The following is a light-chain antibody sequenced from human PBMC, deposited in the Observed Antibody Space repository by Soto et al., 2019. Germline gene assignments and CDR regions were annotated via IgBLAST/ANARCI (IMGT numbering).Light chain of an antibody. V-gene: IGLV1-47*01. Sequence: QSVLTQPPSASGTPGQRVTISCSGSSSNVGSNYVYWYQQLPGTAPKLLIYRNNQRPSGVPDRFSGSKSGTSVSLAISGLRSEDEADYYCAAWDDSLSGFFVFGTGTKVTV. CDR3: AAWDDSLSGFFV. CDR1: SSNVGSNY. J-gene: IGLJ1*01. CDR2: RNN.